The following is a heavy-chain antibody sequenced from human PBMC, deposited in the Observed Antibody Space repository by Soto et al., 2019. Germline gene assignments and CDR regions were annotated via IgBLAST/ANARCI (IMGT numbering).Heavy chain of an antibody. CDR1: GGSISSGGYY. V-gene: IGHV4-31*03. CDR2: IYHSGST. J-gene: IGHJ5*02. Sequence: SETLSLTCTVSGGSISSGGYYWSWIRQHPGKGLEWIGEIYHSGSTNYNPSLKSRVTISVDKSKNQFSLKLSSVTAADTAVYYCARRYDFWSGYSYNWFDPWGQGTLVTVSS. CDR3: ARRYDFWSGYSYNWFDP. D-gene: IGHD3-3*01.